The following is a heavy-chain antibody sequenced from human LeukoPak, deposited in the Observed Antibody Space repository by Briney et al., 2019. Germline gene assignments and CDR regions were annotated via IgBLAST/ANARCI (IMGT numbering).Heavy chain of an antibody. D-gene: IGHD1-7*01. CDR1: GFTFSHYA. Sequence: PGGSLRLSCAASGFTFSHYAMSWVRQAPGKGLEWVSAIVASAGSTYYADSVKGRFTISRDNYKNTLYLQMNSLRAEDTAVYYCAREYGWNYVIHYYYGMDVWGQGTTVTVSS. J-gene: IGHJ6*02. CDR3: AREYGWNYVIHYYYGMDV. CDR2: IVASAGST. V-gene: IGHV3-23*01.